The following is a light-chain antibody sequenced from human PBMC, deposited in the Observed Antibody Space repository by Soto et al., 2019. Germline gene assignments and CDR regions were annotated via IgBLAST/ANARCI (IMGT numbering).Light chain of an antibody. CDR2: GAS. CDR3: QQYSNWPLT. Sequence: EIVMTQSPATLSVSPGERATLSCRASQSVSSYLAWYQQKPGQAPRLLIYGASTRATGIPARFSGSGSGTEFTLTISSLQSEDSAVYYCQQYSNWPLTFGGGTKVEIK. CDR1: QSVSSY. J-gene: IGKJ4*01. V-gene: IGKV3-15*01.